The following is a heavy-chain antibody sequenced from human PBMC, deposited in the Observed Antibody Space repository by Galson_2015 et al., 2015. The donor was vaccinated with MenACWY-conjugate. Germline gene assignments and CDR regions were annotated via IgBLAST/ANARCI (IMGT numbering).Heavy chain of an antibody. CDR2: IYYSGST. Sequence: ETLSLTCIVSGGSINDYYWSWIRQPPGKGLEWIGYIYYSGSTNYNTSLKSRVTLSVDTSKNRFSLNLTSVTAADTAVYYCARHKIYYYDRTGNFDYWGQGALVTVSS. J-gene: IGHJ4*02. D-gene: IGHD3-22*01. V-gene: IGHV4-59*08. CDR1: GGSINDYY. CDR3: ARHKIYYYDRTGNFDY.